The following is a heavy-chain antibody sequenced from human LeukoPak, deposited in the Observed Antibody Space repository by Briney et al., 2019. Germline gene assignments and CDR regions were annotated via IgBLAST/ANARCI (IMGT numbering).Heavy chain of an antibody. J-gene: IGHJ4*02. V-gene: IGHV3-53*01. CDR1: GFIVSNNY. CDR3: ATLYGGQRADGY. Sequence: GGPLRLSCAASGFIVSNNYMSWVRQAPGKGLEWVSAIYGGDSTEYADSVKGRFTISRDNSKNTLYLQMNSLRTEDTAVYYCATLYGGQRADGYWGQGTLVTVSS. CDR2: IYGGDST. D-gene: IGHD4-23*01.